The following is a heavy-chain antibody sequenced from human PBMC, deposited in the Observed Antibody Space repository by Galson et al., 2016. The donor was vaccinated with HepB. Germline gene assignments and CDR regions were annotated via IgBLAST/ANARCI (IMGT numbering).Heavy chain of an antibody. D-gene: IGHD2-2*01. J-gene: IGHJ6*04. V-gene: IGHV3-23*01. CDR3: VQGSTAPAV. CDR2: ISRGGDST. CDR1: TFRNYG. Sequence: TFRNYGMTWVRQAPGKGLEVVSSISRGGDSTDYADSVKGRFTISRDNSKNTLSLQMNSLTADDTAIYYCVQGSTAPAVWGKGTTVTVSS.